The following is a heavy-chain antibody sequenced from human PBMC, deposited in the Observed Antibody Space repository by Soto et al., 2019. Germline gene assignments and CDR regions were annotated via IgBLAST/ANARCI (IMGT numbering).Heavy chain of an antibody. Sequence: EVQLVESGGVVVQPGGSLRLSCAASGFTFDDYTMHWVRQAPGKGLEWVSLISWDGGSTYYADSVKGRFTISRDNSKNSLYLQMNSLRTEDTALYYCAKAEYSSSSSGGYYFDHWGQGTLVTVSS. CDR2: ISWDGGST. CDR3: AKAEYSSSSSGGYYFDH. J-gene: IGHJ4*02. D-gene: IGHD6-6*01. V-gene: IGHV3-43*01. CDR1: GFTFDDYT.